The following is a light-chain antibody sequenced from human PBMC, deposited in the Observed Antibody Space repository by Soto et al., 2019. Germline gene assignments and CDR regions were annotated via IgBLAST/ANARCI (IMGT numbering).Light chain of an antibody. CDR1: SSDVGGYNY. V-gene: IGLV2-8*01. Sequence: QSVLTQPPSASGSPGQSVTISCTGTSSDVGGYNYVSWYQQHPGKAPKVIIHEVSKRPSGVPDRFSGSKSGSTASLTVSGLQAEDEADYYCSSYTSSSTYVFGTGTKVTVL. CDR3: SSYTSSSTYV. J-gene: IGLJ1*01. CDR2: EVS.